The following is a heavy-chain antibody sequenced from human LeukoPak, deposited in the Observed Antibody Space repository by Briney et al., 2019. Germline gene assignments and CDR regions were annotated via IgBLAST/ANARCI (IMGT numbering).Heavy chain of an antibody. V-gene: IGHV3-30*02. J-gene: IGHJ3*02. CDR1: GFTFSSYG. CDR2: IRYDGSNK. Sequence: GGSLRLSCEASGFTFSSYGMHWVRQAPGKGLEWVAFIRYDGSNKYYADSVKGRFTISRDNSKNTLYLQMNSLRAEDTAVYYCATELRYFDWLHAFDIWGQGTMVTVSS. CDR3: ATELRYFDWLHAFDI. D-gene: IGHD3-9*01.